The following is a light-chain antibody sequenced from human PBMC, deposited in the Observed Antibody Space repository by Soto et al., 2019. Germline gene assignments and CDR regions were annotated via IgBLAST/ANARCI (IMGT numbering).Light chain of an antibody. CDR1: SSNIWNNY. CDR2: DDD. CDR3: GTRDNSLSVGV. J-gene: IGLJ3*02. Sequence: QSVFTQPPSVSAAPGQKVTISCSGSSSNIWNNYVSRYQQLPGAAPKLLIFDDDRRPPGIPGRFSGSKSGTSATLGITGLQTGDETDYYCGTRDNSLSVGVFGGGTKLTVL. V-gene: IGLV1-51*01.